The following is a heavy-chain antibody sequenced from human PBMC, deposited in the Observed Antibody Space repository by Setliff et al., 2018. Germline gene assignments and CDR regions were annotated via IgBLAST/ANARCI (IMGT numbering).Heavy chain of an antibody. D-gene: IGHD5-18*01. Sequence: ASVKVSCKASGGTFTNYGVSWVRQAPGQGLEWTGGTIPLFGTTDYAQKFHGRVTIITDESTSTAYMELSSLTSDDTAVYYCAREGVDTRSSTDYRYYMDVWGQGTTVTVSS. J-gene: IGHJ6*03. CDR3: AREGVDTRSSTDYRYYMDV. CDR1: GGTFTNYG. CDR2: TIPLFGTT. V-gene: IGHV1-69*05.